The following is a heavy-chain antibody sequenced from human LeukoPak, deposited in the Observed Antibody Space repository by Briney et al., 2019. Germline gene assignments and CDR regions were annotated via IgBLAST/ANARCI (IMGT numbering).Heavy chain of an antibody. Sequence: PGGSLILSCAASGFTFSSYGMSWVRPAPGKGLEWVSSISGNSGTTYYADSVKGRFTISRDNSKNTLYLQMNSLRAEDTAVYYCARSSGELRGYAPWELMPPFDYWGQGTLVTVSS. V-gene: IGHV3-23*01. CDR1: GFTFSSYG. J-gene: IGHJ4*02. CDR2: ISGNSGTT. CDR3: ARSSGELRGYAPWELMPPFDY. D-gene: IGHD4-23*01.